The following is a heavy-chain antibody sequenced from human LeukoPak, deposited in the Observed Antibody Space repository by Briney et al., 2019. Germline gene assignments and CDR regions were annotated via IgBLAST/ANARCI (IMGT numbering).Heavy chain of an antibody. CDR1: GFTFSSYS. CDR2: ISSSSSYI. J-gene: IGHJ4*02. V-gene: IGHV3-21*01. CDR3: ARDLRYPYCGGDCYAQPDY. Sequence: GGSLRLSCAASGFTFSSYSMNWVRQAPGKGLEWVSSISSSSSYIYYADSVKGRFTISRDNAKNSLYLQMNSLRAEDTAVYYCARDLRYPYCGGDCYAQPDYWGQGTPVTVSS. D-gene: IGHD2-21*02.